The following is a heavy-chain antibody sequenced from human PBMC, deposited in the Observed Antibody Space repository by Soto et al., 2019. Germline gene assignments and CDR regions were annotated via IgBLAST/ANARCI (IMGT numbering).Heavy chain of an antibody. J-gene: IGHJ6*02. CDR2: IYDSGST. D-gene: IGHD6-6*01. CDR3: ARGSSSYYDYGMDV. V-gene: IGHV4-30-2*01. Sequence: PSETLSLTCAVSGDSISRGGYSWTWIRQPPGKALEWIGNIYDSGSTSYNPSLKSRVTMSVDTSKNQFSLKLTSVTAADTAVYFCARGSSSYYDYGMDVWGQVITVTVSS. CDR1: GDSISRGGYS.